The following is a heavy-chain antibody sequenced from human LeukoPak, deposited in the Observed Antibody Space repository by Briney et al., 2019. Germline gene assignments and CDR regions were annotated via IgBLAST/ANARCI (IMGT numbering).Heavy chain of an antibody. D-gene: IGHD2-2*01. Sequence: SSETLSLTCAVYGSSFSDYYWSWLRQPPGKGLEWIGEINHSGNTYYNPSLKSRVTVSVDTSKNQFSLKLDSVTAADTAVYYCARTVGIVVIPGVQEDAYFDNWGQGTLVTVSS. CDR2: INHSGNT. V-gene: IGHV4-34*01. CDR1: GSSFSDYY. J-gene: IGHJ4*02. CDR3: ARTVGIVVIPGVQEDAYFDN.